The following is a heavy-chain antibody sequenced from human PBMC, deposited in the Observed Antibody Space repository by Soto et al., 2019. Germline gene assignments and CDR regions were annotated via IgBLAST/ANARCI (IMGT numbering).Heavy chain of an antibody. V-gene: IGHV4-61*05. CDR1: GGSISSSSYY. CDR2: SYYSGSS. CDR3: ARIRGLGEVSPYFDH. D-gene: IGHD3-16*01. Sequence: PSETLSLTYTVSGGSISSSSYYWGWIRQPPGKGLEWIGYSYYSGSSNYNPSLKSRVTISVDTSANQFSLRVSSVTAADTAVYYCARIRGLGEVSPYFDHWGQGALVTVSS. J-gene: IGHJ4*02.